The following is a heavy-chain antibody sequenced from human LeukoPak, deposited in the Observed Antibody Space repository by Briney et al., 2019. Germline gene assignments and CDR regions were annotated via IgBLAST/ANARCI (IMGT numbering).Heavy chain of an antibody. Sequence: GGSLRLSCTASGFTFGDYAMSWVRQAPGKGLEWVGFIRSKAYGGTTEYAASVKGRFTISRDDSKSIAYLQMNSLKTEGTAVYYCTRLSHYYDTTWGQGTMVSVSS. D-gene: IGHD3-22*01. J-gene: IGHJ3*01. CDR3: TRLSHYYDTT. CDR2: IRSKAYGGTT. V-gene: IGHV3-49*04. CDR1: GFTFGDYA.